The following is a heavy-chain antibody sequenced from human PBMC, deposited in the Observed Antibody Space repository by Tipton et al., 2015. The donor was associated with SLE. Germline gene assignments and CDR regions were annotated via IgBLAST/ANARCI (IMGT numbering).Heavy chain of an antibody. Sequence: SLRLSCAASGFTFGNHWMTWVRQAPGKGLEWVANIKEDGSEKYYVGSVKGRFTIARESAKNSLYLQMNSLRAEDTAVYYCAREALDSSGKYYNEYDYWGQGTLVTVSS. CDR1: GFTFGNHW. J-gene: IGHJ4*02. CDR2: IKEDGSEK. CDR3: AREALDSSGKYYNEYDY. V-gene: IGHV3-7*03. D-gene: IGHD3-10*01.